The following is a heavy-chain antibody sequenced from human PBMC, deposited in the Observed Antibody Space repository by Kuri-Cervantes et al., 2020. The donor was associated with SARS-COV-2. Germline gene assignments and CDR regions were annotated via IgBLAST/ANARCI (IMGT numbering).Heavy chain of an antibody. J-gene: IGHJ5*02. CDR1: GGTFSSYA. Sequence: SVKVSCKASGGTFSSYAISWVRQAPGQGLEWMGGIIPIFGTANYAQKFQGRVTITADESTSTAYMELSSLRSEDTAVYYCARDPRGPNWFDPWGQGTLVTVSS. CDR3: ARDPRGPNWFDP. CDR2: IIPIFGTA. V-gene: IGHV1-69*13.